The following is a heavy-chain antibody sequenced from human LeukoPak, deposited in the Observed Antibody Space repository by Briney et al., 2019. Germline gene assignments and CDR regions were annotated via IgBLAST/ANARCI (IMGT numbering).Heavy chain of an antibody. J-gene: IGHJ6*02. D-gene: IGHD6-13*01. Sequence: ASVKVSCKASGYTFTSYYMHWVRQAPGQGLEWMGIINPSGGSTSYAQKFQGRVTMTRDAPTSTVYMELSSLRSEDTAVYYCARTSSAAAGTYYYGMDVWGQGTTVTVSS. CDR2: INPSGGST. V-gene: IGHV1-46*01. CDR1: GYTFTSYY. CDR3: ARTSSAAAGTYYYGMDV.